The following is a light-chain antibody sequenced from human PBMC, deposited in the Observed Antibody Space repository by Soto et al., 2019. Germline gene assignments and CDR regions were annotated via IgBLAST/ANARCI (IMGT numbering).Light chain of an antibody. CDR2: DAS. CDR3: QRRSNWSTT. CDR1: QSVSSY. J-gene: IGKJ1*01. V-gene: IGKV3-11*01. Sequence: EIVLTQSPATLSLSPGERATLSCRASQSVSSYLSWYQQKPGQPPRLLIYDASNRATGIPARFSGSGSGTDSTLTISSLEPEDFAVYYCQRRSNWSTTFGQGTKVDIK.